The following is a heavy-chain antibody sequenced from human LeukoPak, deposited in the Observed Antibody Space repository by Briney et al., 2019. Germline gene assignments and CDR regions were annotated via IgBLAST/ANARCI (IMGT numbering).Heavy chain of an antibody. CDR3: AGGFDVLTGHSYAYYYYYGLDI. CDR2: MNPNSGNT. D-gene: IGHD3-9*01. J-gene: IGHJ6*02. Sequence: ASVKVSCKASGYTFTSYDINWVRQATGQGLEWMGWMNPNSGNTGFGQNFKGRVTMTRDTSTSTAYMELSSLRSEDTAVYYCAGGFDVLTGHSYAYYYYYGLDIWGQGTTVIVSS. CDR1: GYTFTSYD. V-gene: IGHV1-8*01.